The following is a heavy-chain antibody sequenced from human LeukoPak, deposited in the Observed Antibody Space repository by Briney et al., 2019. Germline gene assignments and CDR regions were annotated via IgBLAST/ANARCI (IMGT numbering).Heavy chain of an antibody. CDR3: ARSGYYSYYFDY. V-gene: IGHV3-53*01. J-gene: IGHJ4*02. D-gene: IGHD3-22*01. Sequence: GGSLRPSCAASGFTFSNAWMSWVRQAPGKGLEWVSVIYSGGSTYYADSVKGRFTISRDNSKNTLYLQMNSLRAEDTAVYYCARSGYYSYYFDYWGQGTLVTVSS. CDR2: IYSGGST. CDR1: GFTFSNAW.